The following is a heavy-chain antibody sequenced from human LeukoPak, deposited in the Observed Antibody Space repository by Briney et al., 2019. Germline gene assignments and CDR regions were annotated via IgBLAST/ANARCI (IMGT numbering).Heavy chain of an antibody. V-gene: IGHV4-59*01. CDR3: ARGGGSVDSSGYYYDFDY. D-gene: IGHD3-22*01. Sequence: SETLSLTCTVSGGSISSYYWSWIRQPPGKGLEWIGYIYYSGSTNYNPSLKSRVTISVDTSKNQFSLKLSSVTAADTAVYYCARGGGSVDSSGYYYDFDYWGQGTLVTVSS. CDR2: IYYSGST. J-gene: IGHJ4*02. CDR1: GGSISSYY.